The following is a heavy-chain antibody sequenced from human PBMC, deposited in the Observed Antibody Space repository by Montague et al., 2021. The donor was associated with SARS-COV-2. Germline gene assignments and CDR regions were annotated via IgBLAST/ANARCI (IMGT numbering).Heavy chain of an antibody. CDR2: VLLGGRT. D-gene: IGHD3-9*01. J-gene: IGHJ1*01. Sequence: SETLSLTCAVYGGSFSGNYWAWFRQPPGKGLEWIGEVLLGGRTNYNPSLERRVTISRDSYSDRFSLRLTSVTAADTALYYCTRGTFDWDEDWGQGALVTVSA. V-gene: IGHV4-34*01. CDR3: TRGTFDWDED. CDR1: GGSFSGNY.